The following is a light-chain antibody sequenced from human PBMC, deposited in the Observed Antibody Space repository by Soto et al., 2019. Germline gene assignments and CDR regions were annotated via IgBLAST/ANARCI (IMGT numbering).Light chain of an antibody. J-gene: IGKJ1*01. CDR3: QNFDSAPQT. Sequence: DIQMTQSPSSLSASVGDRVTIPCRASQGISNYLAWYQQKPGKVPKLLIYAASTLQSGVPSRFRGGGSGTEFTLTISSLQPEDVATYYCQNFDSAPQTFGQGTKWIS. CDR1: QGISNY. CDR2: AAS. V-gene: IGKV1-27*01.